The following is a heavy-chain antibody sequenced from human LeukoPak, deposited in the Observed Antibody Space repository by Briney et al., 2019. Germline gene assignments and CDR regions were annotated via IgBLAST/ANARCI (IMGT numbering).Heavy chain of an antibody. CDR2: IKSKSERGTT. J-gene: IGHJ4*02. D-gene: IGHD2-2*02. CDR3: TSNLYCSTSSCYTLDN. Sequence: GGSLRLSCAASGFTFSNGWMSWVRQAPGKGLEWVGRIKSKSERGTTDYAAPVKGRFTISRDGSTNTVYLHMNSLKTEDTAVYFCTSNLYCSTSSCYTLDNWGQGTLVTVSS. CDR1: GFTFSNGW. V-gene: IGHV3-15*01.